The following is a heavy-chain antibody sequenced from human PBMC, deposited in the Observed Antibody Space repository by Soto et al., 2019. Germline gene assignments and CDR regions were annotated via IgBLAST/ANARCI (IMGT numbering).Heavy chain of an antibody. V-gene: IGHV4-31*03. D-gene: IGHD3-22*01. CDR3: ARGAYYYDSSGYGMDV. Sequence: QVQLQESGPGLVKPSQTLSLTCTVSGGSISSGGYYWSWIRQHPGKGLEWIGYIYYSGSTYYNPSLKSRVTISXXTXKXXFSLTLSSVTAADTAVYYCARGAYYYDSSGYGMDVWGQGTTVTVSS. CDR1: GGSISSGGYY. J-gene: IGHJ6*02. CDR2: IYYSGST.